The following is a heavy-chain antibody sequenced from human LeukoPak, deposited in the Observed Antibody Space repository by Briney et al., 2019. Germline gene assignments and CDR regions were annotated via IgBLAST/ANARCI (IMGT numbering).Heavy chain of an antibody. D-gene: IGHD3-10*01. CDR3: AARGESTGYYGS. CDR1: GYTFTRYG. V-gene: IGHV1-18*01. J-gene: IGHJ5*02. CDR2: IKTADGTI. Sequence: ASVRASCTTSGYTFTRYGITWVRQAPGQGPEWIGWIKTADGTINYAPKLQDRVTLTADTFTSTAYLEVRSLTPDDTAIYYCAARGESTGYYGSWGQGTLVTVSS.